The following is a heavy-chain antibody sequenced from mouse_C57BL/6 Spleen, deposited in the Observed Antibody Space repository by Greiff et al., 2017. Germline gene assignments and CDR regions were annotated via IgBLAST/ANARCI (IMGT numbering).Heavy chain of an antibody. CDR3: AREEDYYYGPSFAY. Sequence: QVHVKQPGAELVKPGASVKLSCKASGYTFTSYWMHWVQQRPGRGLEWIGRIDPNSGGTKYNEKFKSKATLTVDKPSSTAYMQLSSLTSEDSAVYYCAREEDYYYGPSFAYWGQGTLVTVSA. J-gene: IGHJ3*01. D-gene: IGHD1-1*01. CDR2: IDPNSGGT. CDR1: GYTFTSYW. V-gene: IGHV1-72*01.